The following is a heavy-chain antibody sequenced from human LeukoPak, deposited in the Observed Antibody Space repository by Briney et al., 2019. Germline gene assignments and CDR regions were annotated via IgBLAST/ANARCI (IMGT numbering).Heavy chain of an antibody. V-gene: IGHV3-30*02. J-gene: IGHJ4*02. D-gene: IGHD5-18*01. CDR2: IRNDESNK. CDR1: GFTFSSYN. Sequence: GSLRLSCAASGFTFSSYNMHWVRQAPGKGLEWVALIRNDESNKYYADSVKGRFTISRDNSKNTLYLQMNSLRAEDTAVYYCAKDQGYSYGHSLDYWGQGTLVTVSS. CDR3: AKDQGYSYGHSLDY.